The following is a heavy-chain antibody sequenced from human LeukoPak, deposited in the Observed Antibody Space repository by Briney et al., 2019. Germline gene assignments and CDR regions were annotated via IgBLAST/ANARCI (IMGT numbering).Heavy chain of an antibody. CDR1: GFPFNNYA. V-gene: IGHV3-23*01. J-gene: IGHJ4*02. D-gene: IGHD3-9*01. CDR2: MSATSGTT. Sequence: GGSLRLSCAASGFPFNNYAMSWVDQAPGKGLEWVSIMSATSGTTYYADSVKGRFTISRDNSKNTLYLQMNSLRADDTAVYYCATKITGYYPFDNWGQGTLVTVSS. CDR3: ATKITGYYPFDN.